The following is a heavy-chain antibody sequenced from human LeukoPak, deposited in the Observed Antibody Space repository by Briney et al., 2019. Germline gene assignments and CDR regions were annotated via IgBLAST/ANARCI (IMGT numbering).Heavy chain of an antibody. CDR1: GFTFSSYA. V-gene: IGHV3-23*01. CDR3: AKDQQSSSWYRRSKHPAYYFDY. J-gene: IGHJ4*02. CDR2: ISGSGGST. D-gene: IGHD6-13*01. Sequence: GGSLRLSCAASGFTFSSYATSWVRQAPGKGLEWVSAISGSGGSTYYADSVKGRFTISRDNSKNTLYLQMNSLRAEDTAVYYCAKDQQSSSWYRRSKHPAYYFDYWGQGTLVTVSS.